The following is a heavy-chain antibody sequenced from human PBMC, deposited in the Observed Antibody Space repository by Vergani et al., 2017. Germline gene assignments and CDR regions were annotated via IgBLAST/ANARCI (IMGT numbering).Heavy chain of an antibody. J-gene: IGHJ4*02. CDR3: ARVRFVGSGRYYFDY. V-gene: IGHV1-2*02. CDR2: INPNSGGT. D-gene: IGHD6-19*01. CDR1: GYTFTGYY. Sequence: QVQLVQSGAEVKKPGASVKVSCKASGYTFTGYYMHWVRQAPGQGLEWMGWINPNSGGTNYAQKFQGRVTMTRDTSISTAYMELSRLRSDDTAVYYGARVRFVGSGRYYFDYWGQGTLVTVSS.